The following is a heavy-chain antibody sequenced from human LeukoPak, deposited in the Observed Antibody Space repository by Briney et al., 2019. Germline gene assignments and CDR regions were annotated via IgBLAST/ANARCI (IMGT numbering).Heavy chain of an antibody. CDR1: GGSFSGYY. Sequence: PSETLSLTCAAYGGSFSGYYWSWIRQPPGKGLEWIGEINHSGSTNYNPSLKSRVTISVDTSKNQFSLKLSSVTAADTAVYYCARRSSGWYTEYFQHWGQGTLVTVSS. D-gene: IGHD6-19*01. CDR3: ARRSSGWYTEYFQH. V-gene: IGHV4-34*01. CDR2: INHSGST. J-gene: IGHJ1*01.